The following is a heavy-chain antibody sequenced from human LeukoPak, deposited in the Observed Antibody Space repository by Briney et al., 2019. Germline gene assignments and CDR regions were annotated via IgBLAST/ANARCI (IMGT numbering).Heavy chain of an antibody. D-gene: IGHD2-2*01. CDR3: ASQVGSYYYYYMDV. J-gene: IGHJ6*03. V-gene: IGHV1-46*01. Sequence: ASVKVSCKASRYTFTSYYMHWVRQAPGQGLEWMGIINPSGGGTSYAQKFQGRVTMTRDTSTSTVYMELSSLRSEDTAVYYCASQVGSYYYYYMDVWGKGTTVTVSS. CDR1: RYTFTSYY. CDR2: INPSGGGT.